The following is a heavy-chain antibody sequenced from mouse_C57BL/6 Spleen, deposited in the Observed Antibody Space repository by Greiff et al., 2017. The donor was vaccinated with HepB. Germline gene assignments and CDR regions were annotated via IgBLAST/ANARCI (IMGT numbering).Heavy chain of an antibody. CDR3: TTHRWLLRAMDY. Sequence: QVQLKESGAELVRPGASVTLSCKASGYTFTDYEMHWVKQTPVHGLEWIGAIDPETGGTAYNQKFKGKAILTADKSSSTAYMELRSLTSEDSAVYYWTTHRWLLRAMDYWGQGTSVTVSS. CDR1: GYTFTDYE. D-gene: IGHD2-3*01. V-gene: IGHV1-15*01. CDR2: IDPETGGT. J-gene: IGHJ4*01.